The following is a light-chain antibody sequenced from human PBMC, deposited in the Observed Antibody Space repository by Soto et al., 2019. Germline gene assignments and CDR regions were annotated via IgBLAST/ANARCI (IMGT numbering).Light chain of an antibody. V-gene: IGLV2-14*01. Sequence: QSALTQPASVSGSPGQSITISCTGTSSDAGGHKYVSWYQHHADKAPKLMIYEVSNRPSGVSNRFSGSKSGNTASLTIYGLQAEDEADYYCSSFSSTSTLYVFGTGTKVTVL. CDR2: EVS. CDR1: SSDAGGHKY. J-gene: IGLJ1*01. CDR3: SSFSSTSTLYV.